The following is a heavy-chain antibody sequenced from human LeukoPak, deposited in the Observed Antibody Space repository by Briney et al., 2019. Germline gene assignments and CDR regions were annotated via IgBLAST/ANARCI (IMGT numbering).Heavy chain of an antibody. CDR1: GYSLTSYW. Sequence: GESLRISCQGSGYSLTSYWISWVRQMPGKGPEWMGRIDPSDSYTNYSPSFQGHVTISADKTISTAYLQWSSLKASDTAMYYCARLTVVVPAAHYYYYGMDVWGKGTTVTVSS. D-gene: IGHD2-2*01. J-gene: IGHJ6*04. CDR3: ARLTVVVPAAHYYYYGMDV. V-gene: IGHV5-10-1*01. CDR2: IDPSDSYT.